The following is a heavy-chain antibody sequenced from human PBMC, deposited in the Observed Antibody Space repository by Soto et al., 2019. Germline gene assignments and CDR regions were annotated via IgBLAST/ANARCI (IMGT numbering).Heavy chain of an antibody. CDR3: ARDSEVTTSYYYYGMDV. CDR2: INPSGGST. V-gene: IGHV1-46*01. D-gene: IGHD4-17*01. CDR1: GYTFTSYY. J-gene: IGHJ6*02. Sequence: ASVKVSCKASGYTFTSYYMHWVRQAPGQGLEWMGIINPSGGSTSYAQKFQGRVTMTRDTSTSTVYMELSSLRSEDTAVYYCARDSEVTTSYYYYGMDVWGQGTTVTVSS.